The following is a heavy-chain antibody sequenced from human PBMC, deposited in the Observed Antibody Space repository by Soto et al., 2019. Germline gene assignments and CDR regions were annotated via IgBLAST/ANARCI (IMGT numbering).Heavy chain of an antibody. CDR1: GGTFSSYA. Sequence: GASVKVSCKASGGTFSSYAISWVRQAPGQGLEWMGGIIPIFGTANYAQKFQGRVTITADESTSTAYMELSSLRSEDTAVYYCAREDYGGENWDSQNPDYYYYYGMDVWGQGTTVTVSS. D-gene: IGHD4-17*01. CDR2: IIPIFGTA. V-gene: IGHV1-69*13. CDR3: AREDYGGENWDSQNPDYYYYYGMDV. J-gene: IGHJ6*02.